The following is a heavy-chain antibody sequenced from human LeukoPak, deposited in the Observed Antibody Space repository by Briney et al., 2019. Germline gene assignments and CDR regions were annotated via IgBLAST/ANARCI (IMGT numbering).Heavy chain of an antibody. CDR3: ARRRYYFDY. Sequence: SETLSLTCTVSGGSISSYYWSWIRQPPGKGLEWIGYIYYSGSTNYNPSLKSRVTISVDTSKNQFSLKLGSVTAADTAVYYCARRRYYFDYWGQGTLVTVSS. J-gene: IGHJ4*02. CDR1: GGSISSYY. CDR2: IYYSGST. V-gene: IGHV4-59*08.